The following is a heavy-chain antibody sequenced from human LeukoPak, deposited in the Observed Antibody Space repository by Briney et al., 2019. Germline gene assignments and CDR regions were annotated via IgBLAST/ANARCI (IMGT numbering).Heavy chain of an antibody. CDR1: GFTFSSYA. J-gene: IGHJ4*02. V-gene: IGHV3-23*01. D-gene: IGHD3-22*01. CDR2: ISGSGGST. Sequence: GGSLRLSCAASGFTFSSYAMSWVRQAPGKGLEWVSTISGSGGSTYYADSVKGRFTISRDNSKNTLNLQMNSLRAEDTAVYYCAKDGGSAIVVVIRYYFDYWGQGTLVTVSS. CDR3: AKDGGSAIVVVIRYYFDY.